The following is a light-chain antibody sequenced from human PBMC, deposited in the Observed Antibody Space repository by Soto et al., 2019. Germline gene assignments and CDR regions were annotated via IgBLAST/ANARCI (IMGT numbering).Light chain of an antibody. CDR3: QQYNNWPVT. V-gene: IGKV3-15*01. J-gene: IGKJ4*01. Sequence: EMVMTQSPAILSVSPGESATLSCRASQSVNSNYLAWYQQHPGQPPRLLIYGISTRATGIPARFSGSGSGTEFTLTISGLQSEDFATYYCQQYNNWPVTFGGGTKVDIK. CDR2: GIS. CDR1: QSVNSN.